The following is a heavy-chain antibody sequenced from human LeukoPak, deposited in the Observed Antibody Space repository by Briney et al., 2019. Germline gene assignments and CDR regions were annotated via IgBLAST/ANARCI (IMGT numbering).Heavy chain of an antibody. CDR2: ISGGGGAI. CDR1: GFTFSSYA. Sequence: GGSLRLSCAASGFTFSSYAMSWVRQAPGKGLEWVSAISGGGGAIYYADSVKGRFTISRDNSKNTLHLQMNSLRVEDTAVYYCANDRRDGYRYFDYWGQGTLVTVSS. D-gene: IGHD5-24*01. V-gene: IGHV3-23*01. J-gene: IGHJ4*02. CDR3: ANDRRDGYRYFDY.